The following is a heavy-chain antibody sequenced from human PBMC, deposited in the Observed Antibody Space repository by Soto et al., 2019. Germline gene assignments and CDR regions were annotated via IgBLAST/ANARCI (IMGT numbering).Heavy chain of an antibody. V-gene: IGHV3-49*03. J-gene: IGHJ4*02. CDR1: GFTFGDYA. CDR2: IRSKPYGGAT. CDR3: ARRQYLDY. Sequence: GGSLILSCTASGFTFGDYAMSWFRQAPGKGLEWVGFIRSKPYGGATEYAASVKGRFTISRDDSKSIAYLQMNSLKTEDTAVYYCARRQYLDYWGQGTLVTVSS.